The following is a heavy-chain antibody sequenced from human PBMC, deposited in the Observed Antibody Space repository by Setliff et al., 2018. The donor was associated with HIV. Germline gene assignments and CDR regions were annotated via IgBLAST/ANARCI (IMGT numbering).Heavy chain of an antibody. CDR2: MNPNSGNT. Sequence: ASVKVSCKASGYTFTSYDINWVRQATGQGLEWMGWMNPNSGNTGYAQKLQGRVTMTTDTSTSTAYMELRSLRSDDTAVYYCARDTPVGAFDIWGQGTMVTVS. CDR3: ARDTPVGAFDI. J-gene: IGHJ3*02. V-gene: IGHV1-8*02. CDR1: GYTFTSYD.